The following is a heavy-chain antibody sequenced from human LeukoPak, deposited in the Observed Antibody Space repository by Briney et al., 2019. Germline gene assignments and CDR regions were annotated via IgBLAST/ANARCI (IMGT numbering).Heavy chain of an antibody. Sequence: GGSLRLSCAASGFTFDDYGMSWVRQAPGKGLEWVSFINWNGVSTDYADSVKGRFTISRDNAKNSLFLQMNSLRAEDTALYYCAREDGFCSGGSCYQHWGQGTLVTVSS. CDR2: INWNGVST. V-gene: IGHV3-20*04. CDR3: AREDGFCSGGSCYQH. D-gene: IGHD2-15*01. J-gene: IGHJ1*01. CDR1: GFTFDDYG.